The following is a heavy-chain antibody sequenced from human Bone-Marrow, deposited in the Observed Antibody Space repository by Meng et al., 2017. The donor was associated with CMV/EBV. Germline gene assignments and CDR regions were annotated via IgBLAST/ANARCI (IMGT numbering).Heavy chain of an antibody. CDR2: INPKSGGT. D-gene: IGHD3-10*01. Sequence: FCKPSGYTFPDFWIHWVRQAPGQGPEWMGWINPKSGGTNFAQKFEGRVTMTADTFTRTIYLELNGLRNDDTAIYYCARDVQSGAAGYWGQGTLVTVSS. V-gene: IGHV1-2*02. J-gene: IGHJ4*02. CDR1: GYTFPDFW. CDR3: ARDVQSGAAGY.